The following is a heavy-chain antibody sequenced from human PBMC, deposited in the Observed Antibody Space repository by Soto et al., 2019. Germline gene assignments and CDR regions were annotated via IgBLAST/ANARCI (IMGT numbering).Heavy chain of an antibody. CDR2: IRQDESEK. Sequence: EVQLVESGGGLVQPGGSLRLSCEVSGLPFSDYWMSWVRQAPGKGLEWVANIRQDESEKNYADSVKGRFTISRDNAKSSVYLQMNSLRAEDTAVYYCTNDKFSGSYYVRGLTYYFEYWGQGTLVTVSS. CDR1: GLPFSDYW. CDR3: TNDKFSGSYYVRGLTYYFEY. V-gene: IGHV3-7*03. J-gene: IGHJ4*02. D-gene: IGHD1-26*01.